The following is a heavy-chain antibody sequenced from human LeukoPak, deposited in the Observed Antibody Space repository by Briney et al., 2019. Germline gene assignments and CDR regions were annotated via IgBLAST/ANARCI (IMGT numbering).Heavy chain of an antibody. CDR1: GFTFSSYA. D-gene: IGHD3-10*01. J-gene: IGHJ4*02. CDR2: ISYDGSNK. CDR3: ARDDTMVRGVINNYFDY. V-gene: IGHV3-30*04. Sequence: GRSLRLSCAASGFTFSSYAMRWVRQAPGKGLEWVAVISYDGSNKYYADSVKGRFTISRDNSKNTLYLQMNSLRAEDTAVYYCARDDTMVRGVINNYFDYWGQGTLVTVSS.